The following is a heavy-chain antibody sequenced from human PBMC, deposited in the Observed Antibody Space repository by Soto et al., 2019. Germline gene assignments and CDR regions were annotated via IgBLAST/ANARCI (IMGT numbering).Heavy chain of an antibody. CDR1: GDSINSYY. D-gene: IGHD3-10*01. V-gene: IGHV4-59*08. J-gene: IGHJ5*02. Sequence: PSETLSLTCSVFGDSINSYYWSWIRQPPGKGLEWIGYVYSSGSTQYTSSLKSRVIISLDTSKNQFSLKLRSVTAADTAVYYCARHPMIRGVTYNWFDRWGQGTLVTVS. CDR3: ARHPMIRGVTYNWFDR. CDR2: VYSSGST.